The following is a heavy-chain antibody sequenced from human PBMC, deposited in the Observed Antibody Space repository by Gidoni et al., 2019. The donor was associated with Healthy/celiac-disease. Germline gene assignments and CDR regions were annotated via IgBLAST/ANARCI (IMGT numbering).Heavy chain of an antibody. Sequence: QVQLVESGGGGVQPGRSVRRSCAAAGLTCRSYGMHWVRQAPGTGLEWVAVIWYDGSNTYYADSVQGRFTISRDNSKNTLYLQLNSLRAEDTAVYYCARERTSLRRGLLYGMDVWGQGTTVTVSS. CDR1: GLTCRSYG. D-gene: IGHD2-8*01. V-gene: IGHV3-33*01. J-gene: IGHJ6*02. CDR2: IWYDGSNT. CDR3: ARERTSLRRGLLYGMDV.